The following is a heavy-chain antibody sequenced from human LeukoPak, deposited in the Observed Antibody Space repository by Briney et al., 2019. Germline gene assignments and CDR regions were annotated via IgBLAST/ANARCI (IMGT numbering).Heavy chain of an antibody. J-gene: IGHJ5*02. D-gene: IGHD1-26*01. V-gene: IGHV4-34*01. Sequence: PSETLSLTCAVYGGSFSGYYWSWIRQPPGKGLEWIGEINHSGSTNYNPSLKSRVTISVDTSKNQFSLKLSSVTAADTAVYYCARSSWSYLNWFDPWGQGTLVTVSS. CDR1: GGSFSGYY. CDR3: ARSSWSYLNWFDP. CDR2: INHSGST.